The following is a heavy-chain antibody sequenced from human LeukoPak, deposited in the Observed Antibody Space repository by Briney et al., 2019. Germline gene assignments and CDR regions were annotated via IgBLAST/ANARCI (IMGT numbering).Heavy chain of an antibody. CDR1: GFTFSSYA. V-gene: IGHV3-23*01. CDR2: ISGSGGST. D-gene: IGHD3-3*01. J-gene: IGHJ5*02. Sequence: GGSLRLSCAASGFTFSSYAMSWVRQAPGKGLEWVSAISGSGGSTYYADSVKGRFTISRDNSKNTLYLQMNSLRAEDTAVYYCAKDHYDFWSGYYLNWFDPWGQGTLVTVSS. CDR3: AKDHYDFWSGYYLNWFDP.